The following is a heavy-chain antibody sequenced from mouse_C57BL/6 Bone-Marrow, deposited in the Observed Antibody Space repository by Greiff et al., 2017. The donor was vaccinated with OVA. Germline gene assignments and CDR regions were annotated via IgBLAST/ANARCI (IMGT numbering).Heavy chain of an antibody. D-gene: IGHD1-1*01. V-gene: IGHV1-81*01. CDR1: GYTFTSYG. Sequence: VQLQQSGAELARPGASVKLSCKASGYTFTSYGISWVKQRTGQGLEWIGEIYPRSGNTYYNEKFKGKATLTADKSSSTAYMELRSLTSEDSAVYCCARSSYGSSSYWYFDVWGTGTTVTVSS. CDR2: IYPRSGNT. CDR3: ARSSYGSSSYWYFDV. J-gene: IGHJ1*03.